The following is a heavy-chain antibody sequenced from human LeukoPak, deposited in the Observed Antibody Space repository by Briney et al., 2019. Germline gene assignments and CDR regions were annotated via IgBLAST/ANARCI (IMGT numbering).Heavy chain of an antibody. Sequence: GKSLRLSCVASGFIFRDYAMHWVRQAPGKGLEWVAVICYDGSNKYYADSVKGRFTISRDNSKNTLYLQMNSLRVDDTAMYYCARDGSPLVPATNHVDYRGQGTLVTVSS. CDR3: ARDGSPLVPATNHVDY. CDR1: GFIFRDYA. CDR2: ICYDGSNK. D-gene: IGHD2-2*01. J-gene: IGHJ4*02. V-gene: IGHV3-33*08.